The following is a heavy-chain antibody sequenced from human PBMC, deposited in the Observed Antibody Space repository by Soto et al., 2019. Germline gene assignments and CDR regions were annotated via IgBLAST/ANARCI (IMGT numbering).Heavy chain of an antibody. Sequence: QVQLVESGGGVVQPGRSLRLSCAASGFTFSSYGMHWVRQAPGKGLEWVAVISYDGSNKYYADSVKGRFTISRDNSKNTLYLQMNSLRAEDTAVYYCAKSGVVVVAATLYDYCGQGTLVTVSS. CDR3: AKSGVVVVAATLYDY. D-gene: IGHD2-15*01. J-gene: IGHJ4*02. CDR1: GFTFSSYG. CDR2: ISYDGSNK. V-gene: IGHV3-30*18.